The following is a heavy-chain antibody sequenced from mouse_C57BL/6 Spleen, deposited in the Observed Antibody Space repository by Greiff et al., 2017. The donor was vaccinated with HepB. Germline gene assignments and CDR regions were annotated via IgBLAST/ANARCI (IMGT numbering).Heavy chain of an antibody. CDR2: INPNNGGT. D-gene: IGHD1-1*01. Sequence: VQLQQSGPELVKPGASVKIPCKASGYTFTDYNMDWVKQSHGKSLEWIGDINPNNGGTIYNQKFKGKATLTVDKSSSTAYMELRSLTSEDTAVYYCHYYYGSIDWYFDVWGTGTTVTVSS. V-gene: IGHV1-18*01. J-gene: IGHJ1*03. CDR3: HYYYGSIDWYFDV. CDR1: GYTFTDYN.